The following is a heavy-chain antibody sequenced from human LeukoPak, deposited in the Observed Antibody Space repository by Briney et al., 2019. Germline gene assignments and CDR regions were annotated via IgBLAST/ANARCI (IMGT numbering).Heavy chain of an antibody. CDR3: AKDQYEMTTVITAFDY. CDR1: GFTFSSYA. V-gene: IGHV3-23*01. J-gene: IGHJ4*02. D-gene: IGHD4-17*01. CDR2: ISGSGGST. Sequence: GGSLRLSCAASGFTFSSYAMSWVRQAPGKGLEWVSAISGSGGSTYYADSVKGRFTISRDNSKNTLYLQMNSLRAEDTAVYYCAKDQYEMTTVITAFDYWGQGTLVTVSS.